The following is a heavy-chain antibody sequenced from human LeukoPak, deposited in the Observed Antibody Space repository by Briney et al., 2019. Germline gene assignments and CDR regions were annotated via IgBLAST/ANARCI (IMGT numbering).Heavy chain of an antibody. V-gene: IGHV3-66*01. CDR3: AKDVLRWELLQWEWKLLDYFDY. D-gene: IGHD1-26*01. J-gene: IGHJ4*02. Sequence: GGSLRLSCAASGFTVSSNYMSWVRQAPGKGLEWVSVIYSGGSTYYADSVKGRFTISRDNSKNTLYLQMNSLRAEDTAVYYCAKDVLRWELLQWEWKLLDYFDYWGQGTLVTVSS. CDR2: IYSGGST. CDR1: GFTVSSNY.